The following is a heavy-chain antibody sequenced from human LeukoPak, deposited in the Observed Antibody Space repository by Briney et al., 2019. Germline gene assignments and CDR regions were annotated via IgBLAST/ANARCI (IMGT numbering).Heavy chain of an antibody. CDR2: IYYTGST. D-gene: IGHD4-23*01. CDR3: ASYGGSPSTSFGL. V-gene: IGHV4-59*08. CDR1: GGSISGYY. Sequence: PSETLSVTCTVSGGSISGYYWSWIRQPPGKGLEWGGCIYYTGSTSYNPSLNSRVTISVHSSNTHFSLKLTSVTAANTAVYYCASYGGSPSTSFGLWGQGTLITVSS. J-gene: IGHJ4*02.